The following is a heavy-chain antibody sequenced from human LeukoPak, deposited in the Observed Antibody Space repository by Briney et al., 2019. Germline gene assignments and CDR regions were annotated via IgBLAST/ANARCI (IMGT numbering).Heavy chain of an antibody. J-gene: IGHJ4*02. CDR2: INTNTGNP. D-gene: IGHD3-10*01. V-gene: IGHV7-4-1*02. Sequence: ASVKVSCKASGYTFTSYAMNWVRQAPGQGLEWMGWINTNTGNPTYAQGFTGRFVFSLDTSVSTAYLQISSLKAEDTAVYYCARSITMVREYYFDYWGQGTLVTVSS. CDR3: ARSITMVREYYFDY. CDR1: GYTFTSYA.